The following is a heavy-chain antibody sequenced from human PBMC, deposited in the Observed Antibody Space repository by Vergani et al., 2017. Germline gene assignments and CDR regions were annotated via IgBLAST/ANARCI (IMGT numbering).Heavy chain of an antibody. CDR2: ISGSGGST. D-gene: IGHD6-13*01. V-gene: IGHV3-23*01. J-gene: IGHJ4*02. Sequence: EVQLLESGGGLVQPGGSLRLSCAASGFTFSSYAMSWVRQAPGKGLEWVSAISGSGGSTYYADSVKGRFTISRDTSKNTLYLQMNSLRAEDTAVYYCAKGGSSWFRTFDYWGQGTLVTVSS. CDR1: GFTFSSYA. CDR3: AKGGSSWFRTFDY.